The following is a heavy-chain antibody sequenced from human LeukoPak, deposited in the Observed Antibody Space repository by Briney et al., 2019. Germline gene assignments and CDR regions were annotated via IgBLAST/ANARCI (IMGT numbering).Heavy chain of an antibody. D-gene: IGHD4-17*01. V-gene: IGHV3-30*18. CDR2: ISNDGRDK. CDR1: GFTFSTYG. J-gene: IGHJ4*02. Sequence: PGGSLRLSCEASGFTFSTYGMHWVRQAPGKGLEWVAVISNDGRDKYSADSVKGRFTISRDNSKNTLYLQMNSLRVEDTAVYYCAKDRDYGASGYYFDYWGQGTLVTVSS. CDR3: AKDRDYGASGYYFDY.